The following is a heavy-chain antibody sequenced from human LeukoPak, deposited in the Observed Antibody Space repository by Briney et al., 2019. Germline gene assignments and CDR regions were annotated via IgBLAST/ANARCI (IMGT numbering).Heavy chain of an antibody. D-gene: IGHD6-13*01. CDR1: GFTVSSNY. CDR3: ASESWRYSSSWGEVDY. Sequence: GGSLRLSCAASGFTVSSNYMSWVRQAPGKVLEWVSVIYSGGSTYYADSVKGRFTISRDNSKNTLYLQMNSLRAEDTAVYYCASESWRYSSSWGEVDYWGQGTLVTVSS. J-gene: IGHJ4*02. V-gene: IGHV3-66*01. CDR2: IYSGGST.